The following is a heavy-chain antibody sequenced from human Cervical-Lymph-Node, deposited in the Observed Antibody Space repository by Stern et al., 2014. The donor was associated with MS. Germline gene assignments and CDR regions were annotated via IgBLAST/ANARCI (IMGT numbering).Heavy chain of an antibody. J-gene: IGHJ4*02. D-gene: IGHD4-11*01. V-gene: IGHV4-59*01. CDR1: GGSISSYY. CDR3: ARVSTSFDD. CDR2: ISYDGST. Sequence: QVQLQESGPGVVKPSETLSLTCTVSGGSISSYYWSWIRQPPGKGLEVIGYISYDGSTNYNSSLKSRVTISLDTSKKQFSLKLDSVSAADTAVYFCARVSTSFDDWGQGTLVTVSS.